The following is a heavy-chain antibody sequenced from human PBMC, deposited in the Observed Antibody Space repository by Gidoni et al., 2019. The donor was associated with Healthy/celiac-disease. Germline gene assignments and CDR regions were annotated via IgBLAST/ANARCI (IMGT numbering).Heavy chain of an antibody. CDR2: IYYSGST. Sequence: QLQLQESGPGLVKPSETLSLTCTVSGGSISSSMYYWGWFRQPPGTGLEWIGSIYYSGSTYYNPSLKSRVTISVDTSKNQFSLKLSSVTAADTAVYYCARCGRAAMVTYFDYWGQGTLVTVSS. D-gene: IGHD5-18*01. CDR1: GGSISSSMYY. V-gene: IGHV4-39*01. CDR3: ARCGRAAMVTYFDY. J-gene: IGHJ4*02.